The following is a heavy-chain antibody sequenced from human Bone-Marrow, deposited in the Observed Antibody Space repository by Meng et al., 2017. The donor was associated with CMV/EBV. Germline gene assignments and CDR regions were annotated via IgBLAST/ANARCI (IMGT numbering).Heavy chain of an antibody. CDR2: ISSTGSFI. Sequence: GGSLRLSCTASGFTFSRYTMNWVRQAPGKGLEWVSSISSTGSFIKYADSVEGRFTISRDNAKTSVYLQMNSLRAEDTAVYYCNYGWDYYGMDVWGPGNTVNVSS. CDR3: NYGWDYYGMDV. J-gene: IGHJ6*02. D-gene: IGHD3-10*01. V-gene: IGHV3-21*01. CDR1: GFTFSRYT.